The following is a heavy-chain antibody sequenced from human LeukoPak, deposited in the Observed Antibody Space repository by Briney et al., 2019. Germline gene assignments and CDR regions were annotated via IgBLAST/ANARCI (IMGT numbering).Heavy chain of an antibody. J-gene: IGHJ3*02. CDR1: GFTFSSYC. D-gene: IGHD3-9*01. V-gene: IGHV3-23*01. Sequence: GGSLRLSCAASGFTFSSYCMHWVRQAPGKGLEWVSAISGSGGSTYYADSVKGRFTISRDNSKNTLYLQMNSLRADDTAVYYCAKEADDWLLTPGFGAFDIWGQGTMVTVSS. CDR2: ISGSGGST. CDR3: AKEADDWLLTPGFGAFDI.